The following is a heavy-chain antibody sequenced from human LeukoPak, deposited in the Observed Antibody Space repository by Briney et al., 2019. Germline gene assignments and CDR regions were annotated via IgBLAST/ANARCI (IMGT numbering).Heavy chain of an antibody. D-gene: IGHD6-6*01. J-gene: IGHJ6*03. Sequence: PGGSLRLSCAASGFTFSSYAMSWVRQAPGKGLEWVSAISGSGGSTYYADSVKGRFTISRDNSKNTLYLQMNSLRAEDTAVYCCAKGWLGTGSSFPSYYYMDVWGKGTTVTVSS. V-gene: IGHV3-23*01. CDR3: AKGWLGTGSSFPSYYYMDV. CDR1: GFTFSSYA. CDR2: ISGSGGST.